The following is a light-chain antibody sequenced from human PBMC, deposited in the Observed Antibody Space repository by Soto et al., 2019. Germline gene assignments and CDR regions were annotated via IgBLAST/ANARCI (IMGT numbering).Light chain of an antibody. Sequence: EIVMTQSPATLSVSPGDRATLSCRASQSVSSNLAWYQQKPCQAPRLLIYGASTRATGIPARFSGSGSGTEVTLTISSLQSEDFAVYYCQQYNNWPPNTFGQGTKLAIK. V-gene: IGKV3-15*01. J-gene: IGKJ2*01. CDR2: GAS. CDR1: QSVSSN. CDR3: QQYNNWPPNT.